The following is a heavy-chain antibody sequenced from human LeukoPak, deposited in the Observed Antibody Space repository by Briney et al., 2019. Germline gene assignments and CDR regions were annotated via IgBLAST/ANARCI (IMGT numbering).Heavy chain of an antibody. CDR2: ISSSSSTI. CDR3: ARDGWGVMIRFDY. Sequence: AGGSLRLSCAASGFTFSSYSMNWVRQAPGKGLEWVSYISSSSSTIYYADSVKGRFTISRDNAKNSLYLQMNSLRAEDTAVYYCARDGWGVMIRFDYWGQGTLVTVSS. D-gene: IGHD3-10*01. CDR1: GFTFSSYS. J-gene: IGHJ4*02. V-gene: IGHV3-48*01.